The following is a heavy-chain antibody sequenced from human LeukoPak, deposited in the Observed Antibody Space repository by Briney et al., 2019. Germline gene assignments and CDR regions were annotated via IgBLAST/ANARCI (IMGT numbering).Heavy chain of an antibody. CDR3: ARVVSQAAPDWYMDV. CDR1: GYSIGSSHY. D-gene: IGHD2-21*01. Sequence: SETLSLTCDISGYSIGSSHYWGWIRQPPGRGLQWIGHVNFQGTSAYNASLRGRVTISIEASKNRFSLRLTSVTGADAAIYYCARVVSQAAPDWYMDVWGGGTVVIVSS. J-gene: IGHJ2*01. CDR2: VNFQGTS. V-gene: IGHV4-38-2*01.